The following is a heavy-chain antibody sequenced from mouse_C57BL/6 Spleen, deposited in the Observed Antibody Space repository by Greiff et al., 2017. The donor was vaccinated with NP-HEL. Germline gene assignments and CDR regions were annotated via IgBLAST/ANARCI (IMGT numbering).Heavy chain of an antibody. Sequence: QVQLQQPGAELVKPGASVKLSCKASGYTFTSYWMQWVKQRPGQGLEWIGEIDPSDSYTNYNQKFKGKATLTVDTSSSTAYMQLSSLTSEDSAVYYCARVDRRAMDYWGQGTSVTVSS. V-gene: IGHV1-50*01. CDR2: IDPSDSYT. CDR3: ARVDRRAMDY. CDR1: GYTFTSYW. J-gene: IGHJ4*01.